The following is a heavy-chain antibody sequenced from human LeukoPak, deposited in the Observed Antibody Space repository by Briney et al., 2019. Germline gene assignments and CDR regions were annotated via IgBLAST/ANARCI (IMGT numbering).Heavy chain of an antibody. CDR1: GGTFSSYA. V-gene: IGHV1-69*13. J-gene: IGHJ4*02. CDR3: ATNPDIVATTYFDY. Sequence: SVTVSCTASGGTFSSYAISCVRQAPGQGLEWMGGIIPIFGTANYAQKFQGRVTITADESTSTAYMELSSLRSEDTAVYYCATNPDIVATTYFDYWGQGTLVTVSS. D-gene: IGHD5-12*01. CDR2: IIPIFGTA.